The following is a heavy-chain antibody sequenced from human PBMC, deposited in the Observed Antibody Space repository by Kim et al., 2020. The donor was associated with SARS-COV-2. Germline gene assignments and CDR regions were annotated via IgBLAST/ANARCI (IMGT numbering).Heavy chain of an antibody. CDR3: ARDLLWFGDTLEYYFDY. D-gene: IGHD3-10*01. J-gene: IGHJ4*02. CDR1: GYTFTSYA. Sequence: ASVKVSCKASGYTFTSYAMNWVRQAPGQGLEWMGWINTNTGNPTYAQGFTGRFVFSLDTSVSTAYLQISSLKAEDTAVYYCARDLLWFGDTLEYYFDYWGQGTLVTVSS. CDR2: INTNTGNP. V-gene: IGHV7-4-1*02.